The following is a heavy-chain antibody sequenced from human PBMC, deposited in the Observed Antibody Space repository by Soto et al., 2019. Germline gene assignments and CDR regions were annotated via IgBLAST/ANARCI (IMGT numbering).Heavy chain of an antibody. V-gene: IGHV3-73*02. D-gene: IGHD2-2*01. CDR3: TRLGYCSSTSRYPDY. CDR2: IRSKANSYAT. Sequence: VQLVESGGGLVQPGGSLKLSCAASGFTFSGSAMHWVRQASGKGLEWVGRIRSKANSYATAYAASVKGRFTISRDDSKNTAYLQMNSLKTEDTAVYYCTRLGYCSSTSRYPDYWGQGTLVTVSS. J-gene: IGHJ4*02. CDR1: GFTFSGSA.